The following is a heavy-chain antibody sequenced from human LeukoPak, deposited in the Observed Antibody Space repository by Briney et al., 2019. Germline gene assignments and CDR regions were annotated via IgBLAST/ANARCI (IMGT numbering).Heavy chain of an antibody. CDR1: GGSISSSSYY. V-gene: IGHV4-39*01. Sequence: SETLSLTCTVSGGSISSSSYYWGWIRQPPGKGLEWIGSIYYSGSTYYNPSLKSRVTISVDTSKNQFSLKLSSVTAADTAVYYCARQTAVVPAAMDYWGQGTLFTVSS. J-gene: IGHJ4*02. D-gene: IGHD2-2*01. CDR3: ARQTAVVPAAMDY. CDR2: IYYSGST.